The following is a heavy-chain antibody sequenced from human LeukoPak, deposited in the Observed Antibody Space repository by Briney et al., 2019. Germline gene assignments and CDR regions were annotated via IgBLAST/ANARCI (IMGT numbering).Heavy chain of an antibody. J-gene: IGHJ5*02. CDR1: GGTFSSYA. CDR2: IIPIFGTA. Sequence: GASVKVSCKASGGTFSSYAISWVRQAPGQGLEWMGGIIPIFGTANYAQKFQGRVTITTDESTSTAYMEQSSLRSKDTAVYYCARGGIPAAISQNWFDPWGQGTLVTVSS. CDR3: ARGGIPAAISQNWFDP. V-gene: IGHV1-69*05. D-gene: IGHD2-2*01.